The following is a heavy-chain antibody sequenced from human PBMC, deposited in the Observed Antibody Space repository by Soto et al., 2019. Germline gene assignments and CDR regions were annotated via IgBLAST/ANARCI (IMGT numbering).Heavy chain of an antibody. CDR2: VYRTGST. CDR3: ARIRYNWNALDY. CDR1: GGSISTSNW. Sequence: PSETLSLTCAVSGGSISTSNWWSWVRQPPGKGLEWIGEVYRTGSTNYNPSLESRLTISVDKSKNQFSLKLTNMDLVDTATYYCARIRYNWNALDYWGQGTLVTVSS. V-gene: IGHV4-4*02. D-gene: IGHD1-1*01. J-gene: IGHJ4*02.